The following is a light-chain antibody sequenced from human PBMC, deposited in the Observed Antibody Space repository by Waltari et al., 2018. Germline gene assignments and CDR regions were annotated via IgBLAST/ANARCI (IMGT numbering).Light chain of an antibody. CDR3: SSYAGTDNFVV. J-gene: IGLJ2*01. V-gene: IGLV2-8*01. CDR1: RSYVGAYYY. CDR2: EVN. Sequence: QSALTPPPSASGSPGQSVTISCTGTRSYVGAYYYVPGYQHHPDKAPKLIIFEVNKWPSGVPDRFSGSKSGNTASLTVSGLQAEDEADYYCSSYAGTDNFVVFGGGTKLTVL.